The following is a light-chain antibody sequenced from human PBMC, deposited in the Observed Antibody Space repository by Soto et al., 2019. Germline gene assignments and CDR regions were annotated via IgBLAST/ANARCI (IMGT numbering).Light chain of an antibody. Sequence: EIVLTQSPGTLSLSPGERATLSCRASQSVSSYYLAWYQQKPGQAPRLLIYGASSRATGIPDRFSGSGSGTDFTLTISRLETEDFAVYYCQQYGSSPFPFGPGTKVDI. V-gene: IGKV3-20*01. CDR3: QQYGSSPFP. J-gene: IGKJ3*01. CDR1: QSVSSYY. CDR2: GAS.